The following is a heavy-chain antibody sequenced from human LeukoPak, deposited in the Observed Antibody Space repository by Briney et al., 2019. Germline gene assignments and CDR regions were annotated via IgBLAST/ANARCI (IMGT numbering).Heavy chain of an antibody. CDR3: ARAGGVYSDAFDI. D-gene: IGHD3-3*01. J-gene: IGHJ3*02. V-gene: IGHV4-59*01. CDR1: GGSISSYY. Sequence: SETLSLTCTVSGGSISSYYWSWIRQPPAKGLEGIGYIYYSGSTNYNPSLKSRVTISVDTSKHQFSLKLSSVTAADTAVYYCARAGGVYSDAFDIWGQGTMVTVSS. CDR2: IYYSGST.